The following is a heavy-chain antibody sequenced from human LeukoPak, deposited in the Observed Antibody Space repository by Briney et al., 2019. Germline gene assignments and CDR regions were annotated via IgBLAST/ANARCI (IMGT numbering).Heavy chain of an antibody. CDR3: ARDGSSWYAEYLQH. J-gene: IGHJ1*01. CDR1: GFTFNSYA. CDR2: ISYDGSNK. D-gene: IGHD6-13*01. V-gene: IGHV3-30-3*01. Sequence: GVSLRLSCSASGFTFNSYAMHWDRQAPGKGLEGLAVISYDGSNKYYADSVKGRLTISRDNCKNTLYLEMNRLRAEETAVYYCARDGSSWYAEYLQHWGQGTLVTVS.